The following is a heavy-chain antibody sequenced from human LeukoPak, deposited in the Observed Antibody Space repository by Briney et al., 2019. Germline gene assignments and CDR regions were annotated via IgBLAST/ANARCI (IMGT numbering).Heavy chain of an antibody. CDR1: GFTFSSYG. CDR3: TKGGEWLVASAYYYYYMDV. V-gene: IGHV3-30*18. D-gene: IGHD6-19*01. CDR2: ISYDGSNK. Sequence: GGSLRLSCAASGFTFSSYGMHWVRQAPGKGLEWVAVISYDGSNKYYADSVKGRFTISRDNSKNTLYLQMNSLRAEDTDVYYCTKGGEWLVASAYYYYYMDVWGKGTTVTISS. J-gene: IGHJ6*03.